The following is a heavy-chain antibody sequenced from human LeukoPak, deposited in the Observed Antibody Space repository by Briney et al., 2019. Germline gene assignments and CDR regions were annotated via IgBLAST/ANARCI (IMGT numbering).Heavy chain of an antibody. Sequence: GGSLRLSCAASGFGVSANYMSWVRQAPGKGLEWVSVLYASGITKYADSVKGRFTISRDTSDNTLNLQMNDLGAEDSAVYYCAAKGNGYTGIYVFAHWGQGTLVTVSS. CDR1: GFGVSANY. V-gene: IGHV3-66*01. CDR3: AAKGNGYTGIYVFAH. D-gene: IGHD1-26*01. J-gene: IGHJ4*02. CDR2: LYASGIT.